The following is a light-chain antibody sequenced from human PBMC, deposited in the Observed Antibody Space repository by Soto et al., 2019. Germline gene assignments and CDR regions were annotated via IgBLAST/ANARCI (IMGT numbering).Light chain of an antibody. CDR1: QSVSRNY. CDR2: GAS. Sequence: EIWVTQSPGTLSLSPGERATLSCRASQSVSRNYLAWYQQKPGQSPRLLIYGASSRATGVPDRFSGSGSGTYSTLTISGLEPEDFAVYHCQQYRTSPWTFGQGTKVEIK. J-gene: IGKJ1*01. CDR3: QQYRTSPWT. V-gene: IGKV3-20*01.